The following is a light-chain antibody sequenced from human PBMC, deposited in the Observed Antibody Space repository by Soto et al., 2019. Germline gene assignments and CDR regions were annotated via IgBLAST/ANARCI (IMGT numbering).Light chain of an antibody. CDR1: QSVNGR. J-gene: IGKJ1*01. CDR2: GAS. Sequence: MMMTQSPATLSVSPGERATLSCRTSQSVNGRLAWYQHKPGQAPRLLIFGASTRAAGIPARFSGSGSETDFTLTIDSLQSEDFAVYYCQQYGSSPKTFGQGTKVEIK. CDR3: QQYGSSPKT. V-gene: IGKV3D-15*02.